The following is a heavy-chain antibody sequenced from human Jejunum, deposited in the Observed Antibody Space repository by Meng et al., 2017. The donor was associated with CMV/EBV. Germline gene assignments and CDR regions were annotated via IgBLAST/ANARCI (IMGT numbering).Heavy chain of an antibody. J-gene: IGHJ4*02. CDR3: SSAPGDY. CDR2: INPKTGAT. D-gene: IGHD2-21*01. CDR1: GYSFIDYY. Sequence: KVSCKASGYSFIDYYMHWVRLAPGQGLEWMGWINPKTGATNYAQRFQGRVTMTRDTSINTVYMEMTGLKADDTAMYFCSSAPGDYWGQGTLGTVSS. V-gene: IGHV1-2*02.